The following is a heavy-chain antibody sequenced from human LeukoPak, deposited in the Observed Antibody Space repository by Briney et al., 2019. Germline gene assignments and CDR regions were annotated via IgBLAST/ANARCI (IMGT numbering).Heavy chain of an antibody. CDR3: ARVSGYYDSSGYYIDAFDI. J-gene: IGHJ3*02. Sequence: SETLSLTCTVSGYSISSGYYWGWIRQPPGKGLEWIGSIYYSGSTYYNPSLKSRVTISVDTSKNQFSLKLSSVTAADTAVYYCARVSGYYDSSGYYIDAFDIWGQGTMVTVSS. V-gene: IGHV4-38-2*02. CDR2: IYYSGST. CDR1: GYSISSGYY. D-gene: IGHD3-22*01.